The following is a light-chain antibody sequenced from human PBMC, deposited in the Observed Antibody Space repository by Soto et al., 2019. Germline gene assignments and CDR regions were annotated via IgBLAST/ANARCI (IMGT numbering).Light chain of an antibody. CDR2: KAS. J-gene: IGKJ5*01. CDR3: QQYNSYST. CDR1: QSIGRW. V-gene: IGKV1-5*03. Sequence: DIQMTQSPSTLSASVGDRVTITCRASQSIGRWLAWYQQKPGKAPKLLIYKASSLESGVPSRFSGSGSGTEFTLTISSLPPDDFATYYCQQYNSYSTFGQGTRLEIK.